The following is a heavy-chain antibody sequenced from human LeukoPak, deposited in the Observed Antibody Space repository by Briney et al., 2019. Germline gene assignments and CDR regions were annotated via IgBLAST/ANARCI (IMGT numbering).Heavy chain of an antibody. Sequence: GGSLRLSCAASGFTFDDYGMSWVRQAPGKGLEWVSGINWNGGSTGYADSVKGRFTVSRDNAKNSLYLQMNSLRAEDTALYYCARGGGPRGVVPAAPIDYWGQGTLVTVSS. CDR3: ARGGGPRGVVPAAPIDY. V-gene: IGHV3-20*04. D-gene: IGHD2-2*01. J-gene: IGHJ4*02. CDR1: GFTFDDYG. CDR2: INWNGGST.